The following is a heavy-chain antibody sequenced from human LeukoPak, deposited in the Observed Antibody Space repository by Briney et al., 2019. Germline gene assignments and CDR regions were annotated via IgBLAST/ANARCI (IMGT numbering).Heavy chain of an antibody. CDR2: ISSSGSTI. D-gene: IGHD5-24*01. V-gene: IGHV3-48*03. Sequence: GGSLRLSCAASGFTFSSYEMNWVRQAPGKGLEWVSYISSSGSTIYYADSVKGRFTISRDNAKNSLYLQMNSLRAEDTAVYYCARLGRWLQFAFDYWGQGTLVTVSS. CDR1: GFTFSSYE. CDR3: ARLGRWLQFAFDY. J-gene: IGHJ4*02.